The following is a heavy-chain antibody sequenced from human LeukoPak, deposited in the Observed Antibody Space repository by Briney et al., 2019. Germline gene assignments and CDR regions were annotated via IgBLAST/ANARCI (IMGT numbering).Heavy chain of an antibody. J-gene: IGHJ4*02. CDR3: ARLGYSSGWYLFDY. CDR2: INANSGGT. D-gene: IGHD6-19*01. V-gene: IGHV1-2*02. CDR1: GYTFTGYY. Sequence: ASVKVSCKASGYTFTGYYMHWVRQAPGQGLEWMGWINANSGGTNYAQKFQGRVTMTRDTSISTASMELSRLRSDDTAVYYCARLGYSSGWYLFDYWGQGTLVTVSS.